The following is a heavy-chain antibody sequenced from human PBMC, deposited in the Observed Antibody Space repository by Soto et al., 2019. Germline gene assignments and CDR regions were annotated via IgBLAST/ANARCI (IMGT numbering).Heavy chain of an antibody. D-gene: IGHD6-19*01. J-gene: IGHJ4*02. CDR1: GGSVSSGSYH. Sequence: PSETLSLTCTVSGGSVSSGSYHWSWIRQPPGKGLEWIGYIYYSGSTNSNPSLKSRATISIDTSKNQFFLKLSSVTAADTAVYYCARDTAAVAGLDYWGQGISVTVSS. V-gene: IGHV4-61*01. CDR2: IYYSGST. CDR3: ARDTAAVAGLDY.